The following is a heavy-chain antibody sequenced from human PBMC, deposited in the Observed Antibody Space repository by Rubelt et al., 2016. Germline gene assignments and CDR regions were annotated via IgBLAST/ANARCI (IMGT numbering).Heavy chain of an antibody. V-gene: IGHV4-34*01. CDR3: ARSGWYYYYGMDV. CDR1: GGSFSGYY. Sequence: QVQLQQWGAGLLKPSETLSLTCAVYGGSFSGYYWSWIRQPPGKGLEWIREINHSVSTNYTPSPKSRVPISVETSQKQFALKLSPVTAAETAVYYCARSGWYYYYGMDVWGQGTTVTVSS. D-gene: IGHD6-19*01. J-gene: IGHJ6*02. CDR2: INHSVST.